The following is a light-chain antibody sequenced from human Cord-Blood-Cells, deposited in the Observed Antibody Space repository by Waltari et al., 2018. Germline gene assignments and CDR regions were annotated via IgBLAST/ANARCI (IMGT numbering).Light chain of an antibody. V-gene: IGKV4-1*01. J-gene: IGKJ4*01. Sequence: IVMTDSPDSLAVSLGERDTINCKSSQSVLYSSTNKNDLAWYQQKPAQPPKLLIYCASTRASGVPDRFSGSGSGTDFTLTISSLQAEDVAVYYCQQYYSTPLTFGGGTKVEIK. CDR1: QSVLYSSTNKND. CDR2: CAS. CDR3: QQYYSTPLT.